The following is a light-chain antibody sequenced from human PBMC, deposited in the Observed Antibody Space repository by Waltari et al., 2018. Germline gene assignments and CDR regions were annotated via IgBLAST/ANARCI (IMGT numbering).Light chain of an antibody. Sequence: WRASRGLDDYLNEVQKRPGTAPKPLIYDASTLQREVPTRFSGGGIGTDFTLTINKLQPEDFATYFCQQSYSPPFTFGQGTRLEI. CDR1: RGLDDY. CDR2: DAS. CDR3: QQSYSPPFT. V-gene: IGKV1-39*01. J-gene: IGKJ5*01.